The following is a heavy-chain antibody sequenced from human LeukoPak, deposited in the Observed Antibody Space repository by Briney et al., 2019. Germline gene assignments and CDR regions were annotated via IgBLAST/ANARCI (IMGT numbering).Heavy chain of an antibody. CDR1: GGTFSSYA. V-gene: IGHV3-30-3*01. CDR2: ISYDGSNK. Sequence: SCKASGGTFSSYAMHWVRQAPGKGLEWVAVISYDGSNKYYADSVKGRFTISRDNSKNTLYLQMNSLRAEDTAVYYCARDRGDCSSTSCSYYFDYWGQGTLVTVSS. J-gene: IGHJ4*02. D-gene: IGHD2-2*01. CDR3: ARDRGDCSSTSCSYYFDY.